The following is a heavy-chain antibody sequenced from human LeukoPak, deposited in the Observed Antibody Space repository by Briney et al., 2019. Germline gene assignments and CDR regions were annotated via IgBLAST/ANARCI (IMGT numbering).Heavy chain of an antibody. J-gene: IGHJ4*02. CDR2: IKQDGSEN. D-gene: IGHD5-12*01. V-gene: IGHV3-7*04. Sequence: GGSLRLSCAASGFTVSSNYMSWVRQAPGKGLEWVANIKQDGSENNYVDSVKGRFFISRDNAQNSLYLQMNSLRAEDTAVYYCARGYTGHDNFDYWGQGTLVTVSS. CDR3: ARGYTGHDNFDY. CDR1: GFTVSSNY.